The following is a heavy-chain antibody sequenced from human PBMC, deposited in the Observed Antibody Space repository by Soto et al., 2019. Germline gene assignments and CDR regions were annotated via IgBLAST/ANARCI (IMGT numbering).Heavy chain of an antibody. CDR1: CGSISSGGYY. CDR2: IYYSGST. J-gene: IGHJ4*02. D-gene: IGHD2-15*01. V-gene: IGHV4-31*03. CDR3: ARASCSGGSCYSNY. Sequence: TLSLTCTVSCGSISSGGYYWSWIRQHPGKGLEWIGYIYYSGSTYYNPSLKSRVTISVDTSKNQFSLKLSSVTAADTAVYNCARASCSGGSCYSNYWGQGTLVTVP.